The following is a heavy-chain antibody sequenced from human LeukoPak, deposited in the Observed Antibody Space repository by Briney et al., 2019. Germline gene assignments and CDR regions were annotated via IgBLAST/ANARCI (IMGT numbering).Heavy chain of an antibody. J-gene: IGHJ4*02. Sequence: GGSLRLSCAASGFTVSNNYISWVRQAPGKGLEWVSVIYSGGSTKYADSVKARFTISRDNSKNTVYLQMNSLRVDDTAVYYCAGATLDNWGQGTLVTVSS. CDR2: IYSGGST. CDR3: AGATLDN. V-gene: IGHV3-53*01. CDR1: GFTVSNNY.